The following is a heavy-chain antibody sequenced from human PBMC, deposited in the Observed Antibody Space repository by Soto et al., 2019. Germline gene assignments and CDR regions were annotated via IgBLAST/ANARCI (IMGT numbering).Heavy chain of an antibody. Sequence: SETLSLTCTVSGGSISSSHWSWIRQPPGKGLEWIGYLYYSGSTNYNPSLKSRVTMSVDTSKNQFSLKLTSVTAADTAMYFCARDGVYSSSPTAFDIWGQGTMVTVSS. V-gene: IGHV4-59*01. D-gene: IGHD5-12*01. J-gene: IGHJ3*02. CDR3: ARDGVYSSSPTAFDI. CDR2: LYYSGST. CDR1: GGSISSSH.